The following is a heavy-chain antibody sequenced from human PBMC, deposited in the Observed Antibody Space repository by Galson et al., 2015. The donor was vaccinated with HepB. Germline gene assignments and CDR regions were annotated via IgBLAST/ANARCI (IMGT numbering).Heavy chain of an antibody. J-gene: IGHJ2*01. V-gene: IGHV3-23*01. D-gene: IGHD2-2*01. CDR1: GFTFSSYA. CDR2: ISGSGGST. CDR3: ARGWASSTSCYHYCWYFDL. Sequence: SLRLSCAASGFTFSSYAMSWVRQAPGKGLEWVSAISGSGGSTYYSDSVKGRFTISRDNSKNTLYLQMNSLRAEDTAVYYCARGWASSTSCYHYCWYFDLWGRGTLVTVSS.